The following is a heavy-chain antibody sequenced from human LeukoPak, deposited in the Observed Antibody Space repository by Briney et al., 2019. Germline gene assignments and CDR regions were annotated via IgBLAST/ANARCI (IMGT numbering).Heavy chain of an antibody. J-gene: IGHJ3*01. D-gene: IGHD5-12*01. CDR2: INPKSVDT. CDR3: AREHGYSGYLDAFDV. CDR1: GYTFTGCY. Sequence: ASVKVSCKASGYTFTGCYMPWIRQAPGQGLEWMGWINPKSVDTINAQRFQGRATITRDTSIGPAYMELTRLRPDAPALNSCAREHGYSGYLDAFDVWGQGTMVTVSS. V-gene: IGHV1-2*02.